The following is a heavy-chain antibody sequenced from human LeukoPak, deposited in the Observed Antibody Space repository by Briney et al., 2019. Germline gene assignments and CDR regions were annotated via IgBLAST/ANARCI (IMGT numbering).Heavy chain of an antibody. D-gene: IGHD5-12*01. Sequence: GGSLRLSCAASGFTFANYVTHWVRQAPGKGLEWVAVTSPDESLKFYGDSVKGRFTISRDNSKNTMYLQMNNLREEDTAVYYCARGPSGYHNTGGQGTLVTVSS. V-gene: IGHV3-30*04. J-gene: IGHJ4*02. CDR1: GFTFANYV. CDR3: ARGPSGYHNT. CDR2: TSPDESLK.